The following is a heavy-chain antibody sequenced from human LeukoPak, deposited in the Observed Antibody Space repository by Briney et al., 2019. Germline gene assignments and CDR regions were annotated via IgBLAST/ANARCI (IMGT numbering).Heavy chain of an antibody. V-gene: IGHV4-61*02. CDR3: ARDGSGPRWVDWFDP. CDR1: GGSTSSGSYY. D-gene: IGHD6-19*01. J-gene: IGHJ5*02. Sequence: PSETLPLTCTVSGGSTSSGSYYWSWIRQPAGKGLEWIGRIYTSGSTNYNPSLKSRVTMSVDTSKNQFSLKLSSVTATDTAVYYCARDGSGPRWVDWFDPWGQGTLVTVSS. CDR2: IYTSGST.